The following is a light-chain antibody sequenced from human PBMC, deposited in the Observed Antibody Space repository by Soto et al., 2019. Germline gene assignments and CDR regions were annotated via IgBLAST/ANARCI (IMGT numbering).Light chain of an antibody. Sequence: EMALTQSPGTLSFSPRERATLSGRASQSVGNNHLAWYQQKPGQAPRFLIYDASSRAAGIPDRFSGSGSGTDFTLSISRREREDFAVYYCQQYGSTPLLFGGGTKVEIK. V-gene: IGKV3-20*01. CDR3: QQYGSTPLL. CDR1: QSVGNNH. CDR2: DAS. J-gene: IGKJ4*01.